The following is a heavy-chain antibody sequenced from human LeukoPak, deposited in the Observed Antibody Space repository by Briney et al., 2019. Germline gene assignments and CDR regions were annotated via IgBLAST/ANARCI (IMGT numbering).Heavy chain of an antibody. CDR3: ARMGAIAGASANPDH. V-gene: IGHV4-59*01. Sequence: SETLALTCTVSGGSISGYFWNWIRQPPGKGLEWIGYIYYSGTTDYSPSLKSRVTMSVDTSKNQFSLNLNSVTAADTAVYYCARMGAIAGASANPDHWGQGTLVTVSS. CDR2: IYYSGTT. D-gene: IGHD6-13*01. J-gene: IGHJ4*02. CDR1: GGSISGYF.